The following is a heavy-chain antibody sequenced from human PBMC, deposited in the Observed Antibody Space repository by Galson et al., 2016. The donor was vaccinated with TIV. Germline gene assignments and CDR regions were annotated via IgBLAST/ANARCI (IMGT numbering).Heavy chain of an antibody. V-gene: IGHV5-51*03. J-gene: IGHJ2*01. Sequence: QSGAEVTKTGESREISCRGSGCPLSGYYNGWVRQVPGKGLEGTGNVYPGNSHTVYSPSFEGQVTITGDKSTSTAYLEWSNLKASDTAMYYCAKHDSSAFSNWYFNLRGRGTLVTVSS. CDR1: GCPLSGYY. CDR2: VYPGNSHT. D-gene: IGHD3-22*01. CDR3: AKHDSSAFSNWYFNL.